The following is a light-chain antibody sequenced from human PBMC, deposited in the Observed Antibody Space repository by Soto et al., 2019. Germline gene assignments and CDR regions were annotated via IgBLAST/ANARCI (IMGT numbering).Light chain of an antibody. CDR1: SSNIGSDF. J-gene: IGLJ3*02. Sequence: QSVLTQPPSVSAAPGQKVTISCSGSSSNIGSDFVSWYQQLPGTAPQLLIYENNKHPSGIPDRFSGSKSATSATLGITGLQTGDEADYYCAAWDTSLSGGVFGGGTKLTVL. CDR3: AAWDTSLSGGV. CDR2: ENN. V-gene: IGLV1-51*02.